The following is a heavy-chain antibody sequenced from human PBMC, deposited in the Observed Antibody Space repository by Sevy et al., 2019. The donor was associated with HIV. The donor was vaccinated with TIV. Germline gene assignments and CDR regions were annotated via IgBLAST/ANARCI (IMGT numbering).Heavy chain of an antibody. V-gene: IGHV3-30*04. CDR1: GFTFSSYA. J-gene: IGHJ4*02. D-gene: IGHD3-10*01. Sequence: GGSLRLSCAASGFTFSSYAMHWVRQAPGKGLEWVAVISYDGSNKYYEDSVKGRFTISRDNSKNTRYLQMNSLRAEDTAVYYCARAAQKQIWFGELLAYWGQGTLVTVSS. CDR3: ARAAQKQIWFGELLAY. CDR2: ISYDGSNK.